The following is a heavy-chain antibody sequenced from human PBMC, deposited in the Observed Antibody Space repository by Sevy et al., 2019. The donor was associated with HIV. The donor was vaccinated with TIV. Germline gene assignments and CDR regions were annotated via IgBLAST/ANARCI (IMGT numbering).Heavy chain of an antibody. D-gene: IGHD5-12*01. CDR1: GFTFSSYS. CDR3: ARGSAGYSGYDRPKQSFDY. CDR2: ISSSSSYI. V-gene: IGHV3-21*01. Sequence: LSLSCAASGFTFSSYSMNWVRQAPGKGLEWVSSISSSSSYIYYADSVKGRFTISRDNAKNSLYLQMNSLRAEDTAVYYCARGSAGYSGYDRPKQSFDYWGQGTLVTVSS. J-gene: IGHJ4*02.